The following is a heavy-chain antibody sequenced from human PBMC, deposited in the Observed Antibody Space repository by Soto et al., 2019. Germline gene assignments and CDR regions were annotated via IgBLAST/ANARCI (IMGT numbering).Heavy chain of an antibody. Sequence: QLQLQASGSGLVKPSQTLSLTCAVSGGSISSGGYSWSWIRQPPGKGLEWIGYIYHSGSTYYNPSLKSRVTISVDRSKNQFSLKLSSVTAADTAVYYCASDQRKAFDIWGQGTMVTVSS. CDR3: ASDQRKAFDI. J-gene: IGHJ3*02. D-gene: IGHD6-25*01. V-gene: IGHV4-30-2*01. CDR2: IYHSGST. CDR1: GGSISSGGYS.